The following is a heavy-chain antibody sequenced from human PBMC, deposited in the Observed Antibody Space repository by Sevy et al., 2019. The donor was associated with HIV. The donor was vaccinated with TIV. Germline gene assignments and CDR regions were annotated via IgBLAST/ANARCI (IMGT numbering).Heavy chain of an antibody. J-gene: IGHJ5*02. V-gene: IGHV4-59*03. D-gene: IGHD3-3*01. CDR3: ARNYRRDFLSGYSNYFDP. Sequence: SETLFLTCTVSGDSITRYFWSWIRQPPGKGLEWIGYMYHSGSTNYNPSLKRRVSLSIDTSKNEFSLTLSSVTAADTAVYYCARNYRRDFLSGYSNYFDPWGPGILVTVSS. CDR2: MYHSGST. CDR1: GDSITRYF.